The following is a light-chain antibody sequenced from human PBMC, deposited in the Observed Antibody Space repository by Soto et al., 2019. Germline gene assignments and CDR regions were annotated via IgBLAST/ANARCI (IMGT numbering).Light chain of an antibody. CDR1: SSNIGAGSD. V-gene: IGLV1-40*01. CDR2: GND. J-gene: IGLJ1*01. Sequence: QSVLKQPPSVSGAPGQRVTISCTGSSSNIGAGSDVHWYQQLPGTAPKLLIYGNDNRPSGVPDRFSGSKSGTSASLAITGLQAEDEADYYCQSYDSSLSGSYVFGTGTKLTVL. CDR3: QSYDSSLSGSYV.